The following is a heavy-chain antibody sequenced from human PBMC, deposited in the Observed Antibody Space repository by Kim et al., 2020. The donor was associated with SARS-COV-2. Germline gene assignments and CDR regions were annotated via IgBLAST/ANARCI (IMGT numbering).Heavy chain of an antibody. CDR1: GGSISSYY. V-gene: IGHV4-59*01. D-gene: IGHD3-9*01. CDR3: AREGGRYFDWLPPGGGMDV. Sequence: SETLSLTCTVSGGSISSYYWSWIRQPPGKGLEWIGYIYYSGSTNYNPYLKSRVTISVDTSKNQFSLKLSSVTAADTAVYYCAREGGRYFDWLPPGGGMDVWGQGTTVTVSS. J-gene: IGHJ6*02. CDR2: IYYSGST.